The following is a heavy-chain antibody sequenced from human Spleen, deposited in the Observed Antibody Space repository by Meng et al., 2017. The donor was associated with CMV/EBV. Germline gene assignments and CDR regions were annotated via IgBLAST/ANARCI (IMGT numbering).Heavy chain of an antibody. CDR2: ISSSSGDYI. CDR1: GFTVSGNY. Sequence: GGSLRLSCEVSGFTVSGNYMSWVRQAPGEGLEWVSSISSSSGDYIYYAESVKGRFTISRDNSKNTLYLHMNSLGADDTAMYYCAKGGHSNKWYSKIFFDFRGQGTLVTVSS. J-gene: IGHJ4*02. CDR3: AKGGHSNKWYSKIFFDF. D-gene: IGHD6-13*01. V-gene: IGHV3-21*04.